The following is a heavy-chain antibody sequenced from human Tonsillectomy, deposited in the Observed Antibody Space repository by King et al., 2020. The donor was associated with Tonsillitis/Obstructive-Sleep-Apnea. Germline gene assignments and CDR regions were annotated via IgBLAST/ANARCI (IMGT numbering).Heavy chain of an antibody. J-gene: IGHJ6*02. CDR3: ARANSGYDWSYYYYVMDV. D-gene: IGHD5-12*01. CDR2: NSYDGTNK. CDR1: GFTFSNSA. Sequence: VQLVESGGGVVQPGRSLRLSCAVSGFTFSNSAMHWVRQAPGKGLEWVAVNSYDGTNKYNADSVKGRFTISRDNSKNTMYLQMNSLRAEDTAVYYCARANSGYDWSYYYYVMDVWGQGTTVTVSS. V-gene: IGHV3-30*04.